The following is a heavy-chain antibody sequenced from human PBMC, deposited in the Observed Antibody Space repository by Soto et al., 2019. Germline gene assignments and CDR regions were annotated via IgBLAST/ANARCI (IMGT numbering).Heavy chain of an antibody. Sequence: GGSLRLSCAASGFTFSSYAMSWVRQAPGKGLEWVSAISGSGGSKYYADSVKGRFTISRDNSKNTLYLQMNSLRAEDTVVYYCATEIPFRGSCFDYWGQGTLVTVSS. J-gene: IGHJ4*02. D-gene: IGHD2-15*01. V-gene: IGHV3-23*01. CDR2: ISGSGGSK. CDR3: ATEIPFRGSCFDY. CDR1: GFTFSSYA.